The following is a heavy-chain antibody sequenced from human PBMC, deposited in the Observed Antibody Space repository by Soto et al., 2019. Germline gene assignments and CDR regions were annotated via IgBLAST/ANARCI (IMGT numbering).Heavy chain of an antibody. CDR3: ATRPPGAPFFGFFDY. D-gene: IGHD3-10*01. CDR1: GDSISSHY. V-gene: IGHV4-59*11. Sequence: PSETLSLTCTVSGDSISSHYWSWIRQSPGKGPEWIGYVYRSGTTNYNPSLGSQVTMSFDTSKNQFSLKLRAVTAADTAVYYCATRPPGAPFFGFFDYWSQGTLVTVSS. J-gene: IGHJ4*02. CDR2: VYRSGTT.